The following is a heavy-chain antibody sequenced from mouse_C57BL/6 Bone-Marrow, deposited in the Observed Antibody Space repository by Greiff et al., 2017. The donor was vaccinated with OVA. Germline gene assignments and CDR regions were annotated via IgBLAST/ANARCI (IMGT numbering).Heavy chain of an antibody. J-gene: IGHJ1*03. Sequence: VQLQQPGAELVKPGASVKLSCKASGYTFTSYGISWVKQRTGQGLEWIGEIYPRSGNTYYNEKFKGKATLTEDKSSSTAYMELRSLTSEDSAVYFCAGVYDGYFDDWGTGTTVTVSS. CDR1: GYTFTSYG. CDR2: IYPRSGNT. V-gene: IGHV1-81*01. D-gene: IGHD2-3*01. CDR3: AGVYDGYFDD.